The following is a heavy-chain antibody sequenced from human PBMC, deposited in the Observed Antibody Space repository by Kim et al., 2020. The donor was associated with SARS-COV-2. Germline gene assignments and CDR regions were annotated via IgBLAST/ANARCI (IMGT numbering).Heavy chain of an antibody. D-gene: IGHD3-10*01. CDR3: ATEKRFGETNDAIDI. V-gene: IGHV3-23*03. Sequence: GGSLRLSCAASGFTFSSHAVAMTWVRQAPGKGLEWVSLIYTGHHTTAYADSVKGRFTISRDGSDNTLYLEMNSLRAEDTAMYYCATEKRFGETNDAIDIWGQGTMVTVSS. CDR2: IYTGHHTT. CDR1: GFTFSSHA. J-gene: IGHJ3*02.